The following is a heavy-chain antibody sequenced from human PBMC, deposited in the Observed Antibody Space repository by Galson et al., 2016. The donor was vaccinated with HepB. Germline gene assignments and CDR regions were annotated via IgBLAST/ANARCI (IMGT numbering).Heavy chain of an antibody. CDR3: ARASYGWEYFDF. J-gene: IGHJ2*01. CDR1: GFSLSTSGMA. D-gene: IGHD3-10*01. Sequence: PALVKPTQTVTVTCSFSGFSLSTSGMAVGWIRQSPGKALEWLALIYWNDDKYYSPSLKSRLTITKDTSNNHVVLRMTNMDPIDTGTYYCARASYGWEYFDFWGRGTLVTVSS. CDR2: IYWNDDK. V-gene: IGHV2-5*01.